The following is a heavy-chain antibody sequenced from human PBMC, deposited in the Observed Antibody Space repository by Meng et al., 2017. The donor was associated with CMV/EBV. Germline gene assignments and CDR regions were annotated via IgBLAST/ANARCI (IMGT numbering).Heavy chain of an antibody. J-gene: IGHJ6*02. CDR3: VRGGERDSSGYRYGMDV. CDR1: GYTFTGYY. Sequence: ASVKVSCKASGYTFTGYYMHWVRQAPGQGLEWMGWINPNSGGTNYAQKFQGRVTMTRDTPISTAYMELSRLRSDDTAVYYCVRGGERDSSGYRYGMDVWGQGTTVTVSS. V-gene: IGHV1-2*02. D-gene: IGHD3-22*01. CDR2: INPNSGGT.